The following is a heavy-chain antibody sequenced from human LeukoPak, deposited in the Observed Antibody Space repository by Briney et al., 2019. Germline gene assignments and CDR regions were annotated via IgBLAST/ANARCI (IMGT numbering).Heavy chain of an antibody. J-gene: IGHJ4*02. D-gene: IGHD3-22*01. CDR2: IYYSGST. Sequence: KPSETLSLTCTVSGGSISIYYWSWIRQPPGKGLEWIGYIYYSGSTNYNPSLKSRVTISVDTSKNQFSLKLSSVTAADTAVYYCARDYYDSSGYYSGFDYWGQGTLVTVSS. CDR3: ARDYYDSSGYYSGFDY. V-gene: IGHV4-59*01. CDR1: GGSISIYY.